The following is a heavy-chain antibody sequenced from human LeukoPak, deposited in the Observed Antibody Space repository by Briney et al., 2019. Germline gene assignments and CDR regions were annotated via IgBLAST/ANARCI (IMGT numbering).Heavy chain of an antibody. D-gene: IGHD6-19*01. Sequence: GGSLRLSCAASGFTFSTFAMHWVRQPPGKGLEWVAVISYDGGNKYYGDSVKGRFTISRDNSKNTLYLQMNSLRAEDTAVYYCAKDLAQWLVRGGYYYYGMGVWGQGTTVTVSS. CDR3: AKDLAQWLVRGGYYYYGMGV. CDR2: ISYDGGNK. V-gene: IGHV3-30*18. CDR1: GFTFSTFA. J-gene: IGHJ6*02.